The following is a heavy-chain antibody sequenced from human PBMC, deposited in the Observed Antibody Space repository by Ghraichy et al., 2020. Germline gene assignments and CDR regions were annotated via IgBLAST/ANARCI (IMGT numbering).Heavy chain of an antibody. J-gene: IGHJ6*03. Sequence: GESLNISCAASGLIFGSFGMNWVRQAPGKGPEWVSAISGGGLSTHYADSVKGRFTISRDNAKNTLYLQMNSLRAEDTALYYCAKGGLRGNDGYYSYYMGVWGKGTTVTVSS. CDR2: ISGGGLST. CDR1: GLIFGSFG. D-gene: IGHD5-12*01. V-gene: IGHV3-23*01. CDR3: AKGGLRGNDGYYSYYMGV.